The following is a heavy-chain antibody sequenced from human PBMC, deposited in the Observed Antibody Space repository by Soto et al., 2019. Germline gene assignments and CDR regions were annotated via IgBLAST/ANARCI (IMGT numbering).Heavy chain of an antibody. D-gene: IGHD2-15*01. J-gene: IGHJ4*02. CDR1: GFTFSSYA. CDR2: ISGSGGST. CDR3: ARSPLYCSGGSCYYFDY. Sequence: LRLSCAASGFTFSSYAMSWVRQAPGKGLEWVSAISGSGGSTYYADSVKGRFTISRDNSKNTLYLQMNSLRAKDTAVYYCARSPLYCSGGSCYYFDYWGQGTLVTVSS. V-gene: IGHV3-23*01.